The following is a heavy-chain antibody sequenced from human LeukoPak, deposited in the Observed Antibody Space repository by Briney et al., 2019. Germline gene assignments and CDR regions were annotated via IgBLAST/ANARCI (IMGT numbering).Heavy chain of an antibody. CDR2: INPNSGGT. J-gene: IGHJ5*02. Sequence: GASVKVSCKASGYTFTGYYMHWVRQAPGQGLEWMGWINPNSGGTNYAQKFQGRVTMTRDTSISTAYMELSRLRSDDTAVYYCATSKARYCSGGSCRSRAYNWFDPWGQGTLVTVSS. D-gene: IGHD2-15*01. V-gene: IGHV1-2*02. CDR1: GYTFTGYY. CDR3: ATSKARYCSGGSCRSRAYNWFDP.